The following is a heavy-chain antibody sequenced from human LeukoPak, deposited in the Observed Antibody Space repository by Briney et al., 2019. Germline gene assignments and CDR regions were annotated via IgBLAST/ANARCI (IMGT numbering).Heavy chain of an antibody. CDR1: GGSINSYY. J-gene: IGHJ5*02. CDR3: ARFPSLSAAGTYWFDP. CDR2: VYYSGST. V-gene: IGHV4-59*01. D-gene: IGHD6-13*01. Sequence: SETLSLTCTVSGGSINSYYWSWIRQPPGKGLEWIGYVYYSGSTSYNPSLKSRVTISVDTSSNQFSMKLSSVTAADTAVYYCARFPSLSAAGTYWFDPWGQGTLVTVSS.